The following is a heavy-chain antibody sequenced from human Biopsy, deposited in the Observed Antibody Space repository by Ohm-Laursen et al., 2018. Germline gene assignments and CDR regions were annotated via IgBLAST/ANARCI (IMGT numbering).Heavy chain of an antibody. CDR2: VDWDDYK. Sequence: TQTLTLTCSFSGFSLSARGMCVSWIRQAPGTALEWLARVDWDDYKDYSASLQTKLSISKDTSNDQVVLTVNNVDPADTATYYCARTPILIVSAGLVYRHRRHLQGMDVWGQGIAVTVS. V-gene: IGHV2-70*11. CDR3: ARTPILIVSAGLVYRHRRHLQGMDV. J-gene: IGHJ6*02. CDR1: GFSLSARGMC. D-gene: IGHD6-13*01.